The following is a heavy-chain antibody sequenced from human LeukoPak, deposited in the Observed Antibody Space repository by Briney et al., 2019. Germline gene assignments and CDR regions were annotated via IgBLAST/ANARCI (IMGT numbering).Heavy chain of an antibody. CDR1: GGSISSYY. V-gene: IGHV4-59*08. D-gene: IGHD3-10*01. J-gene: IGHJ4*02. Sequence: SETLSLTCTVSGGSISSYYWSWIRQPPGKGLEWIGYIYYSGSTNYNPSLKSRVTISVDTSKNQFSLKLSSVTAADTAVYYCARLRGVRMFDYWGQGTLVTVSS. CDR3: ARLRGVRMFDY. CDR2: IYYSGST.